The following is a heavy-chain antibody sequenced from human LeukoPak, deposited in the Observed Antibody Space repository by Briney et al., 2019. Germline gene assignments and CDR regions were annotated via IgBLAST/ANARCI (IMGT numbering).Heavy chain of an antibody. V-gene: IGHV3-23*01. D-gene: IGHD3-10*01. CDR3: AREFADS. J-gene: IGHJ4*02. CDR1: GFTFSTYA. Sequence: PGGSLRLSCAASGFTFSTYAVTWVRQAPGKGLEWVSTISGSGDSTYYADSVKGRFTISRDNSKDTLYLQMSSVRVDDTAVYYCAREFADSWGQGTLVIVSS. CDR2: ISGSGDST.